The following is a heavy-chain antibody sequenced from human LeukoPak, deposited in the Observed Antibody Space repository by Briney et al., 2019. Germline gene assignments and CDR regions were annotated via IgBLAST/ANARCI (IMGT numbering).Heavy chain of an antibody. CDR1: GGSISSYY. V-gene: IGHV4-59*01. CDR2: IYYSGST. J-gene: IGHJ4*02. D-gene: IGHD6-19*01. CDR3: AKVDLLAVAGNCLHY. Sequence: PETLSLTCTVSGGSISSYYWSWIRQPPGKGLEWIGYIYYSGSTNYNPSLKSRVTISVDTSKNQFSLKLSSVTAADTAVYYCAKVDLLAVAGNCLHYWGQGTLVTVSS.